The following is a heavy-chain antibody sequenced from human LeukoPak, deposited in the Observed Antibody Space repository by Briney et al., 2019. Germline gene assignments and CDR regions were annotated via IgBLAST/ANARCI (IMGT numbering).Heavy chain of an antibody. V-gene: IGHV3-21*01. Sequence: GGSLRLSCAASGFTFSSYTMNWVRQAPGKGLEWVSSITSSSGYIYYADSLKGRFTISRDNAKNSLYLQMNSLRDEDTAVYYCAREGRSSGYLDNWGQGTLVTVSS. CDR2: ITSSSGYI. J-gene: IGHJ4*02. CDR3: AREGRSSGYLDN. CDR1: GFTFSSYT. D-gene: IGHD6-19*01.